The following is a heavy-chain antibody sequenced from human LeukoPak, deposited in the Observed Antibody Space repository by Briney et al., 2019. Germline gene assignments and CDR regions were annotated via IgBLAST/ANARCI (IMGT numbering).Heavy chain of an antibody. CDR2: IRPSGDNT. Sequence: GGSLRLSCAASGFTFSSYDMTWVRQAPGRGLEWVSSIRPSGDNTYYADSVKGRFTISRDNSKNTLYLQMNSLRAEDTAVYYCAKVSLWFGKAGYMDVWGKGTTVTISS. CDR1: GFTFSSYD. J-gene: IGHJ6*03. D-gene: IGHD3-10*01. CDR3: AKVSLWFGKAGYMDV. V-gene: IGHV3-23*01.